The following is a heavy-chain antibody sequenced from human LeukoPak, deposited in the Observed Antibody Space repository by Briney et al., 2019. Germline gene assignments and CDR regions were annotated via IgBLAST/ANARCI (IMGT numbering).Heavy chain of an antibody. CDR1: GGTISSYA. J-gene: IGHJ6*02. D-gene: IGHD6-6*01. CDR3: ARQLTHYYGMDV. Sequence: SVTVSCTASGGTISSYAISWVRQAPGPGHEWMGRIIPILGIANYAQKFQGRVTITADKSTSTAYMELSSLRSEDTAVYYCARQLTHYYGMDVWGQGTTVTVSS. CDR2: IIPILGIA. V-gene: IGHV1-69*04.